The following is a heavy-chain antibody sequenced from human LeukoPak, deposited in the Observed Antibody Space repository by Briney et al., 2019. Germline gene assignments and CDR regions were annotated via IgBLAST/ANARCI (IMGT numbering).Heavy chain of an antibody. CDR2: IYTSGST. CDR1: GASISSYY. CDR3: ARDSNTVTDVFYYYYGMDV. Sequence: SETLSLTCTVSGASISSYYWSRIRQPAGKGLEWIGRIYTSGSTNYNPSLKSRVTMSVDTSKNQFSLKLSSVTAADTAVYYCARDSNTVTDVFYYYYGMDVWGQGTTVTVSS. D-gene: IGHD4-17*01. V-gene: IGHV4-4*07. J-gene: IGHJ6*02.